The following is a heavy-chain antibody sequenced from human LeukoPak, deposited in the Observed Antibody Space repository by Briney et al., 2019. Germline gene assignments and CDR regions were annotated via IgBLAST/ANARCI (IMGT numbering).Heavy chain of an antibody. CDR2: IRYDGSNK. CDR3: AREKSIAAASDY. J-gene: IGHJ4*02. V-gene: IGHV3-30*02. CDR1: GFTFSSYG. D-gene: IGHD6-13*01. Sequence: PGGSLRLSCAASGFTFSSYGMHWVRQAPGKGLEWVAFIRYDGSNKYYADSVKGRFTISRDNSKNTLYLQMNSLRAEDTAVYYCAREKSIAAASDYWGQGTLVTVSS.